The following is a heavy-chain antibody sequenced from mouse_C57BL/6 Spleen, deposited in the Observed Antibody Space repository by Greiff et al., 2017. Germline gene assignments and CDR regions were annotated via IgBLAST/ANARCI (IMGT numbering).Heavy chain of an antibody. CDR3: ARFYGNYPYFDY. CDR2: IHPNSGST. J-gene: IGHJ2*01. CDR1: GYTFTSYW. Sequence: QVQLQQPGAELVKPGASVKLSCKASGYTFTSYWMHWVKQRPGQGLEWIGMIHPNSGSTNYNEKFKSKATLTVDKSSSTAYMQLSSLTSEDSAVYYCARFYGNYPYFDYWGQGTTLTVSS. D-gene: IGHD2-1*01. V-gene: IGHV1-64*01.